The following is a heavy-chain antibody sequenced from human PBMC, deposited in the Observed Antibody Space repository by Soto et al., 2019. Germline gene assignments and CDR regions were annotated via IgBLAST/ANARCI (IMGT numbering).Heavy chain of an antibody. CDR1: GGSIIDSGSFY. J-gene: IGHJ5*02. V-gene: IGHV4-31*03. D-gene: IGHD2-15*01. Sequence: QVQMQESGPGLVKPSQTLYLTCSVSGGSIIDSGSFYWNWIRQHPGKGLEWIGYIYSSGSTYYNRSIKSRATTSLDTSTSQFALKLTSVTAADTAIYYCARGEVVASTWFEPWGQGTLVTGSS. CDR2: IYSSGST. CDR3: ARGEVVASTWFEP.